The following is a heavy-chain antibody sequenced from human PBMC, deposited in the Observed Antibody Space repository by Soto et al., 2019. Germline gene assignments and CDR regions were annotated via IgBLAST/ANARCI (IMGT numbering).Heavy chain of an antibody. V-gene: IGHV1-69*06. D-gene: IGHD4-4*01. J-gene: IGHJ6*02. CDR1: GGTFSSYA. CDR2: IIPIFGTA. Sequence: SVKVSCKASGGTFSSYAISWVRQAPGQGLEWMGGIIPIFGTANYAQKFQGRVTITADKSTSTAYMELSSLRSEDTAVYYCALRGMTTVTAYYYYYGMDVWGQGTTVTVSS. CDR3: ALRGMTTVTAYYYYYGMDV.